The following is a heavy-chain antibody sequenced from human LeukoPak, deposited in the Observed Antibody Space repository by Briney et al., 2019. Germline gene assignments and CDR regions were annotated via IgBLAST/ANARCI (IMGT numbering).Heavy chain of an antibody. CDR3: ARGENSKTYPVSGY. J-gene: IGHJ4*02. Sequence: GRSLRLSCAASGFTFSTYEMHWVRQAPGKGLEWVAVISSDGSAKYYTDSVKGRFTIARDNAKNTLYLQMNSLRAEDTAVYYCARGENSKTYPVSGYWGRGTLVTVSS. V-gene: IGHV3-30*03. D-gene: IGHD4-11*01. CDR1: GFTFSTYE. CDR2: ISSDGSAK.